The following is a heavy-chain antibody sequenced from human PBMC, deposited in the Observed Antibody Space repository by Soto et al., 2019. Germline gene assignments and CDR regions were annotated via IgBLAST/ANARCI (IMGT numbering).Heavy chain of an antibody. V-gene: IGHV1-69*01. CDR3: ARGPQASGNYYRPTGLDY. J-gene: IGHJ4*02. Sequence: QVQLVQSGAEVKKPGSSVKVSCKASGGTLSSYAISWVRQAPGQGLEWMGGIIPIFGTTNYAQKFQGTVTITADESTSTAYMELSSLRSEDTAVYYCARGPQASGNYYRPTGLDYWGQGTLVTVSS. CDR2: IIPIFGTT. D-gene: IGHD1-26*01. CDR1: GGTLSSYA.